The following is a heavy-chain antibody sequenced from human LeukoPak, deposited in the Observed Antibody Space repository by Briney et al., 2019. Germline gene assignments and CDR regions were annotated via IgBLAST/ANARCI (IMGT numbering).Heavy chain of an antibody. CDR1: GFTFSSYW. CDR2: INSDGSST. V-gene: IGHV3-74*01. Sequence: GGSLRLSCTASGFTFSSYWMHWVRQAPGKGLVRVSRINSDGSSTSYADSVKGRFTISRDNAKNTLYLQMNSLRAEDTAMYYCARVGRAAAEKGYFQHWGQGTLVTVSS. J-gene: IGHJ1*01. CDR3: ARVGRAAAEKGYFQH. D-gene: IGHD6-13*01.